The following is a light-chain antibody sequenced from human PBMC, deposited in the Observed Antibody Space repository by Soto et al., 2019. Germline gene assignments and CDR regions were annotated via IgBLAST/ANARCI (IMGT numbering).Light chain of an antibody. Sequence: QSVLTQPPSVSGAPGQRVTISCTGSSSNIGAAYDVHWYRQLPGRAPKLLIYGNTNRPSGVPDRFSGSKSGTSASLAITGLQAEDEADYYCLSFDSSLSVVFGGGTKVTVL. CDR1: SSNIGAAYD. CDR2: GNT. J-gene: IGLJ2*01. V-gene: IGLV1-40*01. CDR3: LSFDSSLSVV.